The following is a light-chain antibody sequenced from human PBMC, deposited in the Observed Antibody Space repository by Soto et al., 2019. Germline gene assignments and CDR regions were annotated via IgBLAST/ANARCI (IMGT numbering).Light chain of an antibody. CDR1: QSVSSN. CDR2: GAS. J-gene: IGKJ5*01. V-gene: IGKV3D-15*02. Sequence: ETLISQCQPTLSVSPGERATLSCMASQSVSSNLAWYQQRPGQAPRLLIYGASTRATGIPDKFSGSGSGTDFTLTIDGLEPEDFAVYYCQQDGDSPITFGQGTRLEIK. CDR3: QQDGDSPIT.